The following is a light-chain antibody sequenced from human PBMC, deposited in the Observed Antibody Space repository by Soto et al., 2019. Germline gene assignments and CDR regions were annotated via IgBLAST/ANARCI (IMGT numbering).Light chain of an antibody. J-gene: IGKJ1*01. Sequence: DIQMNKSPSTLSASVGDRVTITCRASQNINEWLAWYQQKPGKAPKFLIYDASILESGVPSRFSGSGSGTEFTLTISSLQPDDFATYYCQRYNSYSRTFGQGTKVDIK. CDR1: QNINEW. CDR3: QRYNSYSRT. CDR2: DAS. V-gene: IGKV1-5*01.